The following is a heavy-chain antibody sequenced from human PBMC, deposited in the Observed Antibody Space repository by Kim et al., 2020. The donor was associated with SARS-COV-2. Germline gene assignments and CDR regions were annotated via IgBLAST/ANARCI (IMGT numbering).Heavy chain of an antibody. CDR1: GYTFTYYY. V-gene: IGHV1-46*01. J-gene: IGHJ4*02. D-gene: IGHD2-2*01. Sequence: ASVKVSCKASGYTFTYYYVHWVRQAPGQGPEWMGVINPADNTKSYAQNFQGRISVTMDSSTSTVYMDLTSLRSEDTALYYCARSCGSTSCYSTFDSWGRGALVVVSS. CDR2: INPADNTK. CDR3: ARSCGSTSCYSTFDS.